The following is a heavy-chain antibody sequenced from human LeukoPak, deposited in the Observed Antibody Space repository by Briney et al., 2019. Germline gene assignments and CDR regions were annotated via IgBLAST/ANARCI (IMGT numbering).Heavy chain of an antibody. CDR2: TYYSGST. Sequence: SETLSLTCTVSGGSISSSSYYWGWIRQPPGKGLEWIGSTYYSGSTYYNPSLKSRVTISVDTSKNQFSLKLSSVTAADTAVYYCARSDTIFGVVIALGAFDIWGQGTMVTVSS. CDR1: GGSISSSSYY. J-gene: IGHJ3*02. D-gene: IGHD3-3*01. CDR3: ARSDTIFGVVIALGAFDI. V-gene: IGHV4-39*01.